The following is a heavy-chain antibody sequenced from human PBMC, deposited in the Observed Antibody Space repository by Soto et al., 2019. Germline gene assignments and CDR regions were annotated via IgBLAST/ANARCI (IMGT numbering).Heavy chain of an antibody. Sequence: VQLVESGGGVVQPGRPLRLSCAASGFIFSDYALHWVRQAPGKGLEWVAVISYGGDNKYYADSVRGRFAISRDNLKNTLDLQMNSLNPEDTAVYHCAKARHSTSWYGLEADFWGQGTLVTVSS. V-gene: IGHV3-30*09. J-gene: IGHJ4*02. D-gene: IGHD6-13*01. CDR2: ISYGGDNK. CDR3: AKARHSTSWYGLEADF. CDR1: GFIFSDYA.